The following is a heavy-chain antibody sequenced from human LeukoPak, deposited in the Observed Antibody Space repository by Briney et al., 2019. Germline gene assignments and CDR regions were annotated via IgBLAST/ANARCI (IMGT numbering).Heavy chain of an antibody. CDR1: GFTFDDYA. V-gene: IGHV3-9*01. CDR3: AKGAAGTSALVYWYFDL. Sequence: GGSLRLSCAASGFTFDDYAMHWVRQAPGKGLEWVSGISWNSGSIGYADSVKRRFTISRDNAKNSLYLQMNSLRAEDTALYYCAKGAAGTSALVYWYFDLWGRGTLVTVSS. J-gene: IGHJ2*01. D-gene: IGHD6-13*01. CDR2: ISWNSGSI.